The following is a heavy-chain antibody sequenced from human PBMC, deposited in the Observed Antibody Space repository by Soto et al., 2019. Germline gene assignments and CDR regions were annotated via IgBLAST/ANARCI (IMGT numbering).Heavy chain of an antibody. CDR1: GGTFSGYA. D-gene: IGHD1-26*01. J-gene: IGHJ5*02. CDR3: ASDGRIVGATAIWFDP. V-gene: IGHV1-69*12. CDR2: IIPIFGTA. Sequence: QVQLVQSGAEVKKPGSSVKVSCKASGGTFSGYAISWVRQAPGQGLEWMGGIIPIFGTANYTQKFQGRVTITADESTNTAYLELSSLRSEYTAVYYCASDGRIVGATAIWFDPWGQVLLFTVSS.